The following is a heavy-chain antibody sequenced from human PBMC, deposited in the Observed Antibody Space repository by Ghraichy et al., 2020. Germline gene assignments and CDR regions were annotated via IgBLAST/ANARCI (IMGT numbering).Heavy chain of an antibody. Sequence: SETLSLTCTVCDGSTSSYYWSWIRQPAGQGLAWIGRVYTSGSTNYNPYLKSRVTMSVDTSKNQFSLKLSSVTAADTAVYYCARDFGWNYYYGMDVWGQGTTVTV. J-gene: IGHJ6*02. D-gene: IGHD3-9*01. CDR2: VYTSGST. V-gene: IGHV4-4*07. CDR3: ARDFGWNYYYGMDV. CDR1: DGSTSSYY.